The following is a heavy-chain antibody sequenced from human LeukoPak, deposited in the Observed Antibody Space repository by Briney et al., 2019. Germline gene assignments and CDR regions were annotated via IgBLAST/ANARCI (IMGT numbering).Heavy chain of an antibody. Sequence: GGSLRLSCAASGFTFSSYAMHWVRQAPGKGLEWVAVISYDGSNKYYADSVKGRFTISRDNSKNTLYLQMNSLRAEDTAVYYCARGGYCSSTSCYGDYYYGMDVWGQGTTVTVSS. V-gene: IGHV3-30-3*01. CDR2: ISYDGSNK. CDR3: ARGGYCSSTSCYGDYYYGMDV. D-gene: IGHD2-2*01. J-gene: IGHJ6*02. CDR1: GFTFSSYA.